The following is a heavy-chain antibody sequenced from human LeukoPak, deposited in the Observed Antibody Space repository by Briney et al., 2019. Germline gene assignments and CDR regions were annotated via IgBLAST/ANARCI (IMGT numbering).Heavy chain of an antibody. Sequence: PGGSLRLSCAASGFTFSSYAMHWVRQAPGKGLEWVAFIRYDGSNKYYADSVKGRFTISRDNSKNTLYLQMNSLRAEDTAVYYCAKDGSAGTGPDYWGQGTLVTVSS. J-gene: IGHJ4*02. CDR1: GFTFSSYA. D-gene: IGHD6-13*01. CDR2: IRYDGSNK. CDR3: AKDGSAGTGPDY. V-gene: IGHV3-30*02.